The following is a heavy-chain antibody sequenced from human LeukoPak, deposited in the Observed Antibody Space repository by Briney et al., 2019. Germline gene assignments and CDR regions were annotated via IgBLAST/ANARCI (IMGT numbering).Heavy chain of an antibody. Sequence: SETLSLTCTISGGSVSDYYWSWIRQSPGKGLEWIGYIYHTGSTSYSPSLKSRVTISADTSQNQFSLKLSSVSAADTAVYYCARGEMATIAPIDYWGQGTLVTVSS. D-gene: IGHD5-24*01. J-gene: IGHJ4*02. CDR1: GGSVSDYY. CDR3: ARGEMATIAPIDY. V-gene: IGHV4-59*02. CDR2: IYHTGST.